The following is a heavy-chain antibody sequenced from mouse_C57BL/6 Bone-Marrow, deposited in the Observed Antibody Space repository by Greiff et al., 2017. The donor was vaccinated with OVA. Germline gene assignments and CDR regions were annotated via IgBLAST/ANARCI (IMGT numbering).Heavy chain of an antibody. J-gene: IGHJ4*01. CDR3: AREDYYGSSFYYAMDY. Sequence: QVQLKQPGAELVMPGASVKLSCKASGYTFTSYWMHWVKQRPGQGLEWIGEIDPSDSYTNYNQKFKGKSTLTVDKSSSTAYMQLSSLTSEDSAVYYCAREDYYGSSFYYAMDYWGQGTSVTVSS. D-gene: IGHD1-1*01. CDR1: GYTFTSYW. V-gene: IGHV1-69*01. CDR2: IDPSDSYT.